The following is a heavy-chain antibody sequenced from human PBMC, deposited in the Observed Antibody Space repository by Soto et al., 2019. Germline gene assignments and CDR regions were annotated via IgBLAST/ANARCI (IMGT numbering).Heavy chain of an antibody. D-gene: IGHD3-10*01. Sequence: SETLSVTWTVAGGSSSSYYWSWIRQPPGKGLEWIGYIYYSGSTNYNPSLKSRVTISVDTSKNQFSLKLSSVTAADTAVYYCARGLGRDYYYYYYGMDVWGQGTTVTVSS. CDR1: GGSSSSYY. CDR3: ARGLGRDYYYYYYGMDV. J-gene: IGHJ6*02. V-gene: IGHV4-59*01. CDR2: IYYSGST.